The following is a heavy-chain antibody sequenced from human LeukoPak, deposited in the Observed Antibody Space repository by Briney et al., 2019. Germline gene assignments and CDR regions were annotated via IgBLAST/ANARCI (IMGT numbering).Heavy chain of an antibody. Sequence: GGSLRLSWVASGFTFSNYAMSWIRQAPGKGLEWVSSISVGGTTTYYADSVKGRFSISRDNSENTLYLQMNGLRADDTAVYSCAKSFTSSSSDYWGQGTLVTVSS. CDR2: ISVGGTTT. CDR3: AKSFTSSSSDY. V-gene: IGHV3-23*01. CDR1: GFTFSNYA. D-gene: IGHD6-13*01. J-gene: IGHJ4*02.